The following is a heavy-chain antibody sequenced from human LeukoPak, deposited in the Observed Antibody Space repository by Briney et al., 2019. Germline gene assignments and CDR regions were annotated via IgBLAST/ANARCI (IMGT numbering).Heavy chain of an antibody. D-gene: IGHD3-10*01. CDR3: AREGLGYYGSGSGYFDY. V-gene: IGHV4-59*01. Sequence: SETLSLTCTVPGGSISTYYWNWIRQPPGKGLEWIGYIYYSGSTNYNPSLKSRVTISVDTSKNQFSLKLSSVTAADTAVYYCAREGLGYYGSGSGYFDYWGQGTLVTVSS. J-gene: IGHJ4*02. CDR1: GGSISTYY. CDR2: IYYSGST.